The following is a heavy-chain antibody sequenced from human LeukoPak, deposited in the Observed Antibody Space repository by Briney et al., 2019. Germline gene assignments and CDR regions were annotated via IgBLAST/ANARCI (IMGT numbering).Heavy chain of an antibody. J-gene: IGHJ5*02. D-gene: IGHD6-6*01. V-gene: IGHV1-69*13. Sequence: SVKVSCKASGYTFTSYAMNWVRQAPGQGLEWMGGIIPIFGTANYAQKFQGRVTITADESTSTAYMELSSLRSEDTAVYYCARDGIAALGSGWFDPWGQGTLVTVSS. CDR1: GYTFTSYA. CDR2: IIPIFGTA. CDR3: ARDGIAALGSGWFDP.